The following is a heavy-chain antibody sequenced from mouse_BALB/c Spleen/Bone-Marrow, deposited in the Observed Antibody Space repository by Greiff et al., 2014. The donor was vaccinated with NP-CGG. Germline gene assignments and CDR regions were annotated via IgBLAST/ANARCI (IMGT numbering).Heavy chain of an antibody. J-gene: IGHJ4*01. CDR2: IWSGGST. V-gene: IGHV2-2*02. CDR1: GFSLTSYG. Sequence: VKLMESGPGLVQPSQSLSITCTVSGFSLTSYGVHWVRQSPGKGLEWLGVIWSGGSTDYNAAFISRLSISKDNSKSQVFFKMNSLQANDTAIYYCARMRYYGNYYAMDYWGQGTSVTVSS. CDR3: ARMRYYGNYYAMDY. D-gene: IGHD2-1*01.